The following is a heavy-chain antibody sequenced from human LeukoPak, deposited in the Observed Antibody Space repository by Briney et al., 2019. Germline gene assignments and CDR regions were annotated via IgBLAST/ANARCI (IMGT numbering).Heavy chain of an antibody. Sequence: GASVKVSCKTSGYSFTDYYMHWVRQAPGQGLEWMGWINPNSGGTSSAQKFQGRVTMTRDTSISTAYMELSRLRSDDTAVYYCAREERRRGYSSSPEGYWGQGTLVTVSP. V-gene: IGHV1-2*02. J-gene: IGHJ4*02. CDR1: GYSFTDYY. D-gene: IGHD6-6*01. CDR3: AREERRRGYSSSPEGY. CDR2: INPNSGGT.